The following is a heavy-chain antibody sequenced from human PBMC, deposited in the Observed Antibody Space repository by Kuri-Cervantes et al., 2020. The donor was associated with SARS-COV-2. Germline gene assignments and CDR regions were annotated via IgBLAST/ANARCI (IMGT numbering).Heavy chain of an antibody. V-gene: IGHV4-59*01. D-gene: IGHD5-12*01. CDR3: ARRRGYSGYGFFDY. CDR2: IYYSGST. CDR1: GFTFSNAW. Sequence: ESLKISCAASGFTFSNAWMSWVRQAPGKGLEWIGYIYYSGSTNYNPSLKSRVTISVDTSKNQFSLKLSSVTAADTAVYYCARRRGYSGYGFFDYWGQGTLVTVSS. J-gene: IGHJ4*02.